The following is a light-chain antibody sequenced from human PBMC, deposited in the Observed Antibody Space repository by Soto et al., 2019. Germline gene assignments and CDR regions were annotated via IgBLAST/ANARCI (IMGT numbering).Light chain of an antibody. CDR1: SSDVGGYNY. J-gene: IGLJ1*01. CDR3: SSYTTSNNRKIV. Sequence: HSALTQPASVSGSPGQSITTSCTGTSSDVGGYNYVSWYQHHPGKAPKLMIYDVSNRPSGVSNRFSGSKSGNTASLTISGLQPEDEADYYCSSYTTSNNRKIVFANGTKVTVL. CDR2: DVS. V-gene: IGLV2-14*03.